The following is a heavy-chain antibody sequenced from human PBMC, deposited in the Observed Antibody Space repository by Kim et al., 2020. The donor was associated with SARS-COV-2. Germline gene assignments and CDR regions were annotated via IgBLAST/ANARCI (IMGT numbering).Heavy chain of an antibody. V-gene: IGHV4-34*01. CDR3: ARDVAAPGTFDY. J-gene: IGHJ4*02. D-gene: IGHD6-6*01. Sequence: NYSPSLKSRVTISVDTSKNQFSLKLSSVTAADTAVYYCARDVAAPGTFDYWGQGTLVTVSS.